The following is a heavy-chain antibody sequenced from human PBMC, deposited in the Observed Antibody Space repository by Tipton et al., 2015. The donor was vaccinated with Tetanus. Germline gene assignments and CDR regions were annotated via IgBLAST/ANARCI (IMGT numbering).Heavy chain of an antibody. CDR2: ISGCSGST. D-gene: IGHD2/OR15-2a*01. CDR3: AKGTDSTPSPFDY. CDR1: GLTFSSYA. V-gene: IGHV3-23*01. Sequence: SLRLSCAASGLTFSSYAMSWVRQAPGKGLEWVSGISGCSGSTYYAGSVKGRFTISGDNSKNTLYLQMSSLRAEDTAVYYCAKGTDSTPSPFDYWGQGTLVTVSS. J-gene: IGHJ4*02.